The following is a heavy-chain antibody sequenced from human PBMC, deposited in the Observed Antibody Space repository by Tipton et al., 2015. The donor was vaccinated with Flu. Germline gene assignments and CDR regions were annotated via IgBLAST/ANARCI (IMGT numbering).Heavy chain of an antibody. CDR3: TRQVEAATRSSS. Sequence: TLSLTCVVHGGSFSGYYWSWIRRSPGKGLEWIGEIDHSGTTNYSPSLKSRVTISRDTSKIQFSLNMGSVTAADTAVYYCTRQVEAATRSSSWGQGTLVTVSS. D-gene: IGHD2-15*01. CDR1: GGSFSGYY. CDR2: IDHSGTT. V-gene: IGHV4-34*01. J-gene: IGHJ4*02.